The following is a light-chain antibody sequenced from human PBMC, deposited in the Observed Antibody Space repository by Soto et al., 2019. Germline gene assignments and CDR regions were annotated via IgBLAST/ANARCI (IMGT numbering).Light chain of an antibody. Sequence: QSALTQPASVSGSPGQSITISCTGTSSDVGGYDYVSWYQQHPGKAPKLMIFEVTNRPSGVSNRFSGSKSANTASPTISGLRAEEEADYYCGSFRGTSSLPYVFGTGTKVTVL. CDR2: EVT. CDR1: SSDVGGYDY. J-gene: IGLJ1*01. CDR3: GSFRGTSSLPYV. V-gene: IGLV2-14*01.